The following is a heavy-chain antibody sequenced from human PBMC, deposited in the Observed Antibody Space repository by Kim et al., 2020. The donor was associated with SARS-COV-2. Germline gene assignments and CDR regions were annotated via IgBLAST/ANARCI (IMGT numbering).Heavy chain of an antibody. CDR3: ARLPDDNDYIDY. D-gene: IGHD1-1*01. CDR2: ISYNRKT. V-gene: IGHV4-39*02. Sequence: SETLSLTCTVSGGSISSDGCYWVWNRQPQGQGLVWKGNISYNRKTYYNSSLQSRVTISVDTSKNHFSLKLNSVTAADTAVYFCARLPDDNDYIDYWGQGPLVTVPS. CDR1: GGSISSDGCY. J-gene: IGHJ4*02.